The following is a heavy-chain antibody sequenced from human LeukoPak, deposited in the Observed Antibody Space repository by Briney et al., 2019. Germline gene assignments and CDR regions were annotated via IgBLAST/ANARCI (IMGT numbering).Heavy chain of an antibody. CDR1: GFTFSAHW. J-gene: IGHJ6*02. D-gene: IGHD6-13*01. CDR2: ISGDGTTT. V-gene: IGHV3-74*01. Sequence: GGSLRLSCAASGFTFSAHWMHWVRQAPGKGLAWVSRISGDGTTTAYAESVKGRFTISRDNAKNSLYLQMNSLRAEDTAVYYCARFPYSSRFYYYYGMDVWGQGTTVTVSS. CDR3: ARFPYSSRFYYYYGMDV.